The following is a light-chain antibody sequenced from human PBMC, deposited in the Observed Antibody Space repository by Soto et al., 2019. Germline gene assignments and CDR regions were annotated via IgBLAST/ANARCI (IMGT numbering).Light chain of an antibody. CDR3: QQRSSWPIT. J-gene: IGKJ5*01. V-gene: IGKV3-11*01. CDR1: QSVSSKF. CDR2: DAS. Sequence: EIVLTQSPGTLSLSPGERAALSCRASQSVSSKFLAWYQQKPGQAPRLLIHDASNRATGIPARFSGSGSGTEFTLTISSLESEDFAAYYCQQRSSWPITFGQGTRLEIK.